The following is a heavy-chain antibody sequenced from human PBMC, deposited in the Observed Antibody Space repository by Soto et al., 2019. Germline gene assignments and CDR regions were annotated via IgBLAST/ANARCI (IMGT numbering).Heavy chain of an antibody. CDR2: ISSSGST. Sequence: PSETLSLTGTVSGGSISSGGYYWTWIRQHPGKGLEWIGYISSSGSTYYNPSLKSRVTISVDTAKNQCSLKLSSVTSAPTPLYHCARDKDYYGSGKDGMGVCRQRTTVSVSS. D-gene: IGHD3-10*01. V-gene: IGHV4-31*02. J-gene: IGHJ6*02. CDR1: GGSISSGGYY. CDR3: ARDKDYYGSGKDGMGV.